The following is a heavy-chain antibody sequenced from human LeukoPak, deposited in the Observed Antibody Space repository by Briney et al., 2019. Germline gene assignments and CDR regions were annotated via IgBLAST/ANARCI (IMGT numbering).Heavy chain of an antibody. CDR1: GFTFSSYS. Sequence: PGGSLRLSCAASGFTFSSYSMNWVRQAPGKGLEWASSISSSSSYIYYADSVKGRFTISRDNAKNSLYLQMNSLRAEDTAVYYCARVKKSPNGALDYWGQGTLVTVSS. CDR3: ARVKKSPNGALDY. CDR2: ISSSSSYI. J-gene: IGHJ4*02. V-gene: IGHV3-21*01. D-gene: IGHD2-8*01.